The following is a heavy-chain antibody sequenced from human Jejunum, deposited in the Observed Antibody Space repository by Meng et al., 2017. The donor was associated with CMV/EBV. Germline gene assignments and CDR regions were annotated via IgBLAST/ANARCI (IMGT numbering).Heavy chain of an antibody. Sequence: SGGSTSSSSYYWAWIRQSPGKGLGWIGSIYYRGSTYYNPSLESRVIISVDTSKNQFSLKLSSVTAADTAVYYCATVTVVSQRFDYWGQGSLVTVSS. CDR1: GGSTSSSSYY. J-gene: IGHJ4*02. CDR3: ATVTVVSQRFDY. D-gene: IGHD4-23*01. CDR2: IYYRGST. V-gene: IGHV4-39*07.